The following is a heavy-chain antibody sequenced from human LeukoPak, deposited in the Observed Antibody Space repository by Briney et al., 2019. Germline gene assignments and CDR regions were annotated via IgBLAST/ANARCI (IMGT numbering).Heavy chain of an antibody. J-gene: IGHJ4*02. CDR1: GYSIGSGYY. CDR3: ARTYYYDSSGFDY. CDR2: IYHDGIT. V-gene: IGHV4-38-2*02. D-gene: IGHD3-22*01. Sequence: SETLSLTCSVSGYSIGSGYYWGWIRQPPGKGLEWIAHIYHDGITYYDPSLKSRVTISIDTSKNQFSLKLSSVTAADTAVYFCARTYYYDSSGFDYWGQGTLVTVSS.